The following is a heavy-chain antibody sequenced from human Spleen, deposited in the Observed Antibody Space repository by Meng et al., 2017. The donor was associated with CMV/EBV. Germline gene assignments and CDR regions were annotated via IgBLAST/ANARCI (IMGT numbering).Heavy chain of an antibody. CDR3: ARRGYQLLYRGEGPRFDP. V-gene: IGHV4-59*01. D-gene: IGHD2-2*02. J-gene: IGHJ5*02. CDR1: GASISRYY. Sequence: GSLRLSCTVSGASISRYYWTWIRQTPGKGLEWIGCIYYSGSPNYNPSLESRITISVDTSKNQFSLRVYSVTAADTAVYYCARRGYQLLYRGEGPRFDPWGQGTLVTVSS. CDR2: IYYSGSP.